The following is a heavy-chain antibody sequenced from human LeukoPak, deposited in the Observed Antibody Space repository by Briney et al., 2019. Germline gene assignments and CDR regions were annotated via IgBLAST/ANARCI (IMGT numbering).Heavy chain of an antibody. V-gene: IGHV3-23*01. CDR2: ISGSGDST. CDR1: GFTFSSYA. Sequence: PGGSLSLSCAPSGFTFSSYAMTWVRRAPGRGLEWVSGISGSGDSTFGADSVKRRFTISRHNSENILYLQMNSLRAEDTAVYYCARVVVAASSNYHFDYWGQGTLVTVSS. D-gene: IGHD2-15*01. CDR3: ARVVVAASSNYHFDY. J-gene: IGHJ4*01.